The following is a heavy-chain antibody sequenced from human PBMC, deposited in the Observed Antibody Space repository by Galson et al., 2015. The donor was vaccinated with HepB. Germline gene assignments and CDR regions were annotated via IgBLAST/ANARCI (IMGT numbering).Heavy chain of an antibody. D-gene: IGHD6-6*01. Sequence: SLRLSCAASGFTLTVYVMSWVRQAPGKGLEWVSDISSSGGSTYYADSVQGRFIISRDNSKNTLFLQMNSLRAEDTAVYYCAKGVSSSFYYYMDVWGKGTTVTVSS. CDR2: ISSSGGST. V-gene: IGHV3-23*01. J-gene: IGHJ6*03. CDR3: AKGVSSSFYYYMDV. CDR1: GFTLTVYV.